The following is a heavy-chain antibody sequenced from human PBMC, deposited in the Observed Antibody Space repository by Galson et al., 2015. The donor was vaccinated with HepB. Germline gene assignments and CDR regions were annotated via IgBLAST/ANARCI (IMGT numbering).Heavy chain of an antibody. CDR3: TTEYGDYLGFDI. J-gene: IGHJ3*02. V-gene: IGHV3-15*01. CDR2: IKSKTGGGTT. D-gene: IGHD4-17*01. CDR1: GFTLSNAW. Sequence: SLRLSCAASGFTLSNAWMSWVRQAPGKGLEWIGRIKSKTGGGTTDYAAPVKGRFTISRDESKNTLYLQINSLKTEDTAVYYCTTEYGDYLGFDIWGQGTMVTVSS.